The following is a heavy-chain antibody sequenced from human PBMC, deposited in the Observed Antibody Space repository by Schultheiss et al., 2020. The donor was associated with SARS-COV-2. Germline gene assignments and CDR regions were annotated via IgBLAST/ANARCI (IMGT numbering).Heavy chain of an antibody. CDR3: ARDMLGGDGYNWDWFDP. CDR2: IYISGST. D-gene: IGHD5-24*01. Sequence: SETLSLTCTVSGGSISSYYWTWIRQPAGKGLEWMGHIYISGSTKYNPSLKSRVTISVDTSKNQFSLKLSSVTAADTAVYYCARDMLGGDGYNWDWFDPWGQGTLVTVSS. V-gene: IGHV4-4*07. J-gene: IGHJ5*02. CDR1: GGSISSYY.